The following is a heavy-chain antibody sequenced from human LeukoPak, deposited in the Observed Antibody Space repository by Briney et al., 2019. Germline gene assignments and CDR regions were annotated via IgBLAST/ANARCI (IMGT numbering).Heavy chain of an antibody. CDR1: GLIFSSYG. CDR2: IRHDESKT. V-gene: IGHV3-30*02. D-gene: IGHD3-16*01. Sequence: GGSLRLSCAVSGLIFSSYGMHWVRQAPGEGLEWVAYIRHDESKTFYADSVEGRFTISRDNSKNTLYLQMHSLRAEDTALYYCAKPVIPSAYQGTYYMDVWGKGTTVTVSS. J-gene: IGHJ6*03. CDR3: AKPVIPSAYQGTYYMDV.